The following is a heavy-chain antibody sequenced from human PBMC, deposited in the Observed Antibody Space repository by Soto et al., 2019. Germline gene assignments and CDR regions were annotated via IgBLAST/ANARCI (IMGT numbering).Heavy chain of an antibody. CDR3: ARVAATCDTFDI. CDR2: IRSKAYGRTT. J-gene: IGHJ3*02. V-gene: IGHV3-49*04. Sequence: GGSLSLSCTASGFTFGDYAMSWVRQAPGKGREGVGLIRSKAYGRTTEYAASVKGRFTISRDDSKSIAYLQMNSLKTEDTAVYYCARVAATCDTFDIWGQGTMVTVSS. CDR1: GFTFGDYA. D-gene: IGHD2-15*01.